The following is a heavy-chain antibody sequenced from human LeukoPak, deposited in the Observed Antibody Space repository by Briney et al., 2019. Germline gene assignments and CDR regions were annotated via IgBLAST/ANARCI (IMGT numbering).Heavy chain of an antibody. V-gene: IGHV1-2*06. CDR3: ARGLGWGATAMVPDY. D-gene: IGHD5-18*01. CDR1: GYTFTSYG. J-gene: IGHJ4*02. CDR2: INTNSGGT. Sequence: GASVKVSCKASGYTFTSYGISWVRQAPGQGLEWMGRINTNSGGTNYAQKFQGRVTMTRDTSISTAYMELSRLRSDDTAVYYCARGLGWGATAMVPDYWGQGTLVTVSS.